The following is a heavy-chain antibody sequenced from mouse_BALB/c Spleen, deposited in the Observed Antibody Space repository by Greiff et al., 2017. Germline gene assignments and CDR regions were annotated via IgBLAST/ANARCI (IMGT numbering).Heavy chain of an antibody. CDR1: GFSLTSYG. CDR3: ARNRGYYGSSWYFDV. J-gene: IGHJ1*01. Sequence: QVQLKQSGPGLVQPSQSLSITCTVSGFSLTSYGVHWVRQSPGKGLEWLGVIWSGGSTDYNAAFISRLSISKDNSKSQVFFKMNSLQADDTAIYYCARNRGYYGSSWYFDVWGAGTTVTVSS. D-gene: IGHD1-1*01. CDR2: IWSGGST. V-gene: IGHV2-4-1*01.